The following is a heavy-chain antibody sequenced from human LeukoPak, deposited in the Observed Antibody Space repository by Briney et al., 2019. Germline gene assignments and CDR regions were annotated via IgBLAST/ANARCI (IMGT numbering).Heavy chain of an antibody. CDR3: ARDLSDRSYYGSGSYPEDDAFDI. J-gene: IGHJ3*02. CDR1: GYTFTSYG. Sequence: ASVKVSCKASGYTFTSYGISWVRQAPGQGLEWMGIINPSGGSTSYAQKFQGRVTMTRDMSTSTVYMELSSLRSEDTAVYYCARDLSDRSYYGSGSYPEDDAFDIWGQGTMVTVSS. D-gene: IGHD3-10*01. V-gene: IGHV1-46*01. CDR2: INPSGGST.